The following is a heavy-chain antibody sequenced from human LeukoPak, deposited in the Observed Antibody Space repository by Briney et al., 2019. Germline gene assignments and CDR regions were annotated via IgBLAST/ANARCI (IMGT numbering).Heavy chain of an antibody. Sequence: SVNVSCKASGFTLTSYSVQWVRQARGQRLEWIGWIVVGSGNTNYAQKFQERVTITRDMSTSTAYMELSSLRSEDTAVYYCAAMVLRCSYLQWGQGTLVTVSS. D-gene: IGHD5-18*01. J-gene: IGHJ4*02. V-gene: IGHV1-58*01. CDR2: IVVGSGNT. CDR1: GFTLTSYS. CDR3: AAMVLRCSYLQ.